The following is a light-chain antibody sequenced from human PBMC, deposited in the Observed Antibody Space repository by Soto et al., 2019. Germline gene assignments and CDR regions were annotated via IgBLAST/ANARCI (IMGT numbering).Light chain of an antibody. CDR3: HQYHSYPPT. V-gene: IGKV1-5*01. CDR1: QSISKW. Sequence: DIQMTQSPSTLSASVGDRVTITCRASQSISKWVGWYKQKRGRAPKLLIFDASSLDSGVPSRFSGSGSETEFTLHISGLQPDDFATYYCHQYHSYPPTFGGGTTVEIK. CDR2: DAS. J-gene: IGKJ4*01.